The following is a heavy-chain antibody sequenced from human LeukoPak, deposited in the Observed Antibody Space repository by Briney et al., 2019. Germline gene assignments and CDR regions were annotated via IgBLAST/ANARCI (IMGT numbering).Heavy chain of an antibody. J-gene: IGHJ4*02. V-gene: IGHV1-2*06. D-gene: IGHD2-2*01. Sequence: ASVKVSCKASGYTFTGYYMHWVRQAPGQGLEWMGRINPNSGGTNYAQKFQGRVTMTTDTSTSTAYVELRSLRSDDTAVYYCARDNAIIPAEIADYWGQGTQVTVSS. CDR2: INPNSGGT. CDR3: ARDNAIIPAEIADY. CDR1: GYTFTGYY.